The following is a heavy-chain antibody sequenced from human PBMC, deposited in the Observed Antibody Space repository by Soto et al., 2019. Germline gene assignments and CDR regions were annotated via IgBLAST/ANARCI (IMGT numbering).Heavy chain of an antibody. V-gene: IGHV1-3*01. CDR1: GYAFTTYE. CDR2: IHGGNGHT. J-gene: IGHJ4*02. Sequence: ASVKVSCKASGYAFTTYELHWLRQAPGQRPEWLGRIHGGNGHTKYSEKFQGRVTITRDTSASIGYMELSSLTSEDTAVYYCARGPEEIMIVVVTTLQYWGQGTLVTVYS. CDR3: ARGPEEIMIVVVTTLQY. D-gene: IGHD3-22*01.